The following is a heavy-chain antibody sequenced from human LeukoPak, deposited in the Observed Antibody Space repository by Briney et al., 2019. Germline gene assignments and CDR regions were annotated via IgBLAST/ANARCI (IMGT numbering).Heavy chain of an antibody. CDR2: VYSSGST. J-gene: IGHJ4*02. D-gene: IGHD6-19*01. V-gene: IGHV4-4*07. CDR3: AREGVRGFQAVAGPFDY. CDR1: GGSISGYY. Sequence: SETLSLTCIVSGGSISGYYCSWIRQPAGKGLEWIGRVYSSGSTNYNPSLKSRVTMSVDTSKNQFSLKQTSMTAADTAVYYCAREGVRGFQAVAGPFDYWGQGTLVTVSS.